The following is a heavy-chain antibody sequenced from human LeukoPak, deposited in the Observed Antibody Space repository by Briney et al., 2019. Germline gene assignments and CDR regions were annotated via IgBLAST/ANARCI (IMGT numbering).Heavy chain of an antibody. D-gene: IGHD6-13*01. Sequence: SQTLSLTCTVSGGSISSGGYYWTWIRQHPGKGLEWLGYIYYSGNTYYNPSLKSRITISVDSSKNQFSLRLSSVTAADTAVYYCARGSAANYYFDYWGQGPWSRSPQ. V-gene: IGHV4-31*03. J-gene: IGHJ4*02. CDR2: IYYSGNT. CDR1: GGSISSGGYY. CDR3: ARGSAANYYFDY.